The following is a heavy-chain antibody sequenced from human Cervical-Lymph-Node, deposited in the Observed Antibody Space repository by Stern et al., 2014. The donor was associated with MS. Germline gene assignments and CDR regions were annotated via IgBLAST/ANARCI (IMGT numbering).Heavy chain of an antibody. Sequence: EDQLVESGGGLVQPGGSLRLSCVASGFSFGTSWMSWVRQPPGRGLEWGTNIRQDGYDKFYVDSVKGRFTISRDNARNSLYLQMNSLTVADTAVYYCARDRRAFLDYWGQGTHVAVSS. V-gene: IGHV3-7*01. CDR1: GFSFGTSW. D-gene: IGHD2/OR15-2a*01. CDR2: IRQDGYDK. CDR3: ARDRRAFLDY. J-gene: IGHJ4*02.